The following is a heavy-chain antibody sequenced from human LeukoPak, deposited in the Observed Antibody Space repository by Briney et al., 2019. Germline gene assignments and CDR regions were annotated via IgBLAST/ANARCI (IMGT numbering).Heavy chain of an antibody. J-gene: IGHJ3*02. CDR2: IYYSGST. CDR1: GYSISSGYY. CDR3: ARGGYSYNDAFDI. V-gene: IGHV4-61*01. Sequence: SGTLSLTCAVSGYSISSGYYWSWIRQPPGKGLEWIGYIYYSGSTNYNPSLKSRVTISVDTSKNQFSLKLSSVTAADTAVYYCARGGYSYNDAFDIWGQGTMVTVSS. D-gene: IGHD5-18*01.